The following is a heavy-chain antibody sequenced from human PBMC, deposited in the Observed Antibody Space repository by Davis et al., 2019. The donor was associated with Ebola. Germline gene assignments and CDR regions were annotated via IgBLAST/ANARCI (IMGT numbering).Heavy chain of an antibody. V-gene: IGHV4-61*01. Sequence: MPSETLSLTCTVSGGSVSSGSYYWNWIRQPPGKGLEWIGYIYYSGSTNYNPSLKSRVTISVDTSKNQFSLKLSSVTAADTAVYYCARAYYYDSSGYYAFDIWGQGTMVTVSS. CDR2: IYYSGST. J-gene: IGHJ3*02. CDR1: GGSVSSGSYY. D-gene: IGHD3-22*01. CDR3: ARAYYYDSSGYYAFDI.